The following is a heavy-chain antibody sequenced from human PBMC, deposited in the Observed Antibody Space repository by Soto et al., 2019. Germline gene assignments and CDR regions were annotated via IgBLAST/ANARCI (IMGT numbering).Heavy chain of an antibody. CDR3: TKVFMITFGGVPFDY. J-gene: IGHJ4*02. CDR1: GLTFSNYA. Sequence: EVQLLESGGGLVQPGGSLRLSCAASGLTFSNYAVSWVRQAPGKGLEWVSAVSGSGVNTHYADSVKGRFTISRDNSKNTVYMQMNNLRAEDTAVCYCTKVFMITFGGVPFDYWGQGTLVTVSS. V-gene: IGHV3-23*01. D-gene: IGHD3-16*01. CDR2: VSGSGVNT.